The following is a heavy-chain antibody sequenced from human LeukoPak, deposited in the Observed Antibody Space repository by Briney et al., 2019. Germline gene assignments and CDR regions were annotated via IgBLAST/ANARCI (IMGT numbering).Heavy chain of an antibody. J-gene: IGHJ4*02. V-gene: IGHV3-13*04. D-gene: IGHD2-21*01. CDR2: TGTASDT. Sequence: GRSLRLSCAAAGCTFSSYDVDWVRHAAGKGLEWVSATGTASDTYYPGSVKGRFTISRENAKTSLYLQRNILRAGDTAVYYCAREEVAGHFDYWGQGTLVTVSS. CDR3: AREEVAGHFDY. CDR1: GCTFSSYD.